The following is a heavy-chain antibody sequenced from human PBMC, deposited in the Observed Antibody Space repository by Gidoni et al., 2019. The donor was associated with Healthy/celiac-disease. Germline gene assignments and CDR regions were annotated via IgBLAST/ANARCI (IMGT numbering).Heavy chain of an antibody. Sequence: QVQLVESGGGVVQPGRSLRLSCAASGFTFSSYGMHWVRQAPGKGLEWVAVIWYDGSNKYYADSVKGRFTISRDNSKNTLYLQMNSLRAEDTAVYYCAREGSWYEYYFDYWGQGTLVTVSS. V-gene: IGHV3-33*01. J-gene: IGHJ4*02. CDR3: AREGSWYEYYFDY. CDR2: IWYDGSNK. D-gene: IGHD6-13*01. CDR1: GFTFSSYG.